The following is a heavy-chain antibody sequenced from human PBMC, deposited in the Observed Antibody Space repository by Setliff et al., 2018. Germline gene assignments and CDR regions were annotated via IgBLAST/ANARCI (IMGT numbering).Heavy chain of an antibody. CDR1: GGSISSISYY. CDR3: ARTGTYRYFDY. J-gene: IGHJ4*02. V-gene: IGHV4-39*01. Sequence: ETLSLTCTVPGGSISSISYYWGWIRQPPGKGLEWIGRIYYRGDTYYNASLKGRLTISVDTAQNQFSLRLTSVTAADTAVYYCARTGTYRYFDYWGQGALVTVSS. CDR2: IYYRGDT. D-gene: IGHD1-1*01.